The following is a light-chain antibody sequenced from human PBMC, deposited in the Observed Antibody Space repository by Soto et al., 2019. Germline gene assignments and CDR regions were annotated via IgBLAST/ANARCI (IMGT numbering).Light chain of an antibody. V-gene: IGKV3-20*01. CDR3: QQYGSSPRT. Sequence: EIVLTQPPGTLSLSPGERATLSCRASQSVSSNFLAWYQEKPGQAPRLLIYGASSRATGIPDRFSGSGSGTDFTLTISRLEPEDFAVYYCQQYGSSPRTLGQGTKVDIK. CDR1: QSVSSNF. CDR2: GAS. J-gene: IGKJ1*01.